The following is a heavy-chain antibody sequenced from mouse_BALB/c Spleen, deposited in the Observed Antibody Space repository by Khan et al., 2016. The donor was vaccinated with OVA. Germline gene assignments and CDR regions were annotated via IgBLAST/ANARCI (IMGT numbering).Heavy chain of an antibody. V-gene: IGHV5-6*02. CDR3: ASHVTGSFAY. D-gene: IGHD4-1*01. CDR2: INSDGDYT. Sequence: DVKLQESGGDLVKPGGSLRLSCAASGFTFSTYGMSWVRQPPDKRLEWVATINSDGDYTYYPDTVKGRFTISRNNAENTLYLHMSSMQSEDTAIYYCASHVTGSFAYGGQGTLVTVSA. J-gene: IGHJ3*01. CDR1: GFTFSTYG.